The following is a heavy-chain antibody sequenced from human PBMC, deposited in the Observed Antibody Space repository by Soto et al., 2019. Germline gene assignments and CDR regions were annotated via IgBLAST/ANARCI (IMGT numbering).Heavy chain of an antibody. CDR3: ARDRLGVSVTGVGFDS. Sequence: QVQLVQSGGEVKKPGASVKVSCKASGYTFSNFGLSWVRQAPGQGLELMGWISPYNGNTNYAQKLQGRLTMTTDTSASTAYMELSSLRSDDTAVYYCARDRLGVSVTGVGFDSWGQGTLVTVSS. CDR2: ISPYNGNT. J-gene: IGHJ4*02. CDR1: GYTFSNFG. D-gene: IGHD2-8*01. V-gene: IGHV1-18*01.